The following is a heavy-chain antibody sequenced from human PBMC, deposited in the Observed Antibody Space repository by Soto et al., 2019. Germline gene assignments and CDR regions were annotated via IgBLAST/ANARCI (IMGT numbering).Heavy chain of an antibody. CDR1: GDSYSISTYS. Sequence: SETLSLTCNMSGDSYSISTYSWIWIRHPPGKALQWIGFIYQSGVTSYNPSLASRVSISLDRSNNQCSLKLKSVTAADTAVYFCAGMPYTSGLRFDPWGPGTLVTVSS. D-gene: IGHD6-19*01. J-gene: IGHJ5*02. CDR3: AGMPYTSGLRFDP. V-gene: IGHV4-30-2*01. CDR2: IYQSGVT.